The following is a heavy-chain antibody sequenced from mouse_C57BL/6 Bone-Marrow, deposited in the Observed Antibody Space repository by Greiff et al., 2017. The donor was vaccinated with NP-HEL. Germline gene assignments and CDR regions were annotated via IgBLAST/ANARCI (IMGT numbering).Heavy chain of an antibody. CDR1: GFNIKDDY. Sequence: EVKLVESGAELVRPGASVKLSCTASGFNIKDDYMHWVKQRPEQGLEWIGWIDPENGDTEYASKFQGKATITADTSSNTAYLQLSSLTSEDTAVYYCTVLTVDYWGQGTSVTVSS. J-gene: IGHJ4*01. D-gene: IGHD1-1*01. CDR3: TVLTVDY. V-gene: IGHV14-4*01. CDR2: IDPENGDT.